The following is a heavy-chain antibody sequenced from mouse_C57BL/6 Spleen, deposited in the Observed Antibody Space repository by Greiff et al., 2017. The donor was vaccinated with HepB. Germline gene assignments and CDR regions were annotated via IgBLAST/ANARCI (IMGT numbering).Heavy chain of an antibody. Sequence: EVKLMESGGGLVKPGGSLKLSCAASGFTFSDYGMHWVRQAPERGLEWVAYISSGSSTIYYADTVKGRLTISRDNAKNTLFLQMTSLRSEDTAMYYCARPGVRYYYYAMDYWGQGTSVTVSS. CDR3: ARPGVRYYYYAMDY. D-gene: IGHD1-1*01. CDR2: ISSGSSTI. V-gene: IGHV5-17*01. CDR1: GFTFSDYG. J-gene: IGHJ4*01.